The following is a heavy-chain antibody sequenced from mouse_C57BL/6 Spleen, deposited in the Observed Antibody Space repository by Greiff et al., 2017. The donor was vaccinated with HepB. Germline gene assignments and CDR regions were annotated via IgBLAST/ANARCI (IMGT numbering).Heavy chain of an antibody. CDR3: AREGNYGDYAMDY. Sequence: LQQSGAELVRPGSSVKLSCKDSYFAFMASAMHWVKQRPGHGLEWIGSFTMYSDATEYSENFKGKATLTANTSSSTAYMELISLTSEDSAVYYCAREGNYGDYAMDYWGQGTSVTVSS. CDR2: FTMYSDAT. D-gene: IGHD1-1*01. V-gene: IGHV1-49*01. CDR1: YFAFMASA. J-gene: IGHJ4*01.